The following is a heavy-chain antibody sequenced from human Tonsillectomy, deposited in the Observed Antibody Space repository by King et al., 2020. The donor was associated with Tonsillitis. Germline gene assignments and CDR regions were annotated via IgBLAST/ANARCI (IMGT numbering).Heavy chain of an antibody. J-gene: IGHJ6*03. V-gene: IGHV3-33*01. CDR3: ARDGRGYYMDV. D-gene: IGHD2-15*01. CDR1: GLSFSIYG. CDR2: IWFDGSNE. Sequence: VQLVESGGGVVQPGRSLRLSCAASGLSFSIYGMHWVRQAPGKGLEWVAVIWFDGSNEYYADSVKGRFTISRDNSKNTLYLQMNSLRVEDTAVYYCARDGRGYYMDVWGKGTTVIVSS.